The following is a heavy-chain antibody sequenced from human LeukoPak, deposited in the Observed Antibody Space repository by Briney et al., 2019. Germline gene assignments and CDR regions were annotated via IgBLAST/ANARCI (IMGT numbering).Heavy chain of an antibody. Sequence: SETLCLTCAVYGGSFSGYYWSWIRQPPGKGLEWIGEINHSGSTNYNPSLKSRVTISVDTSKNQFSLKLSSVTAADTAVYYCARLTSFSWYNWFDPWGQGTLVTVSS. CDR3: ARLTSFSWYNWFDP. CDR1: GGSFSGYY. CDR2: INHSGST. V-gene: IGHV4-34*01. D-gene: IGHD6-13*01. J-gene: IGHJ5*02.